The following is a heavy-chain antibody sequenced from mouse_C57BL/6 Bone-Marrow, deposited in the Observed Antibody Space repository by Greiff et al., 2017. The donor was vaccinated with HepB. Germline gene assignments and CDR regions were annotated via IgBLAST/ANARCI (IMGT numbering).Heavy chain of an antibody. CDR3: AKHWYFDV. V-gene: IGHV1-69*01. CDR1: GYTFTSYW. CDR2: IDPSDSYT. Sequence: QVQLQQPGAELVMPGASVKLSCKASGYTFTSYWMHWVKQRPGQGLEWIGEIDPSDSYTNYNQKFKGKSTLTVDKSSSTAYMQHSSLTSEDSAVDYCAKHWYFDVWGTGTTVTVSS. J-gene: IGHJ1*03.